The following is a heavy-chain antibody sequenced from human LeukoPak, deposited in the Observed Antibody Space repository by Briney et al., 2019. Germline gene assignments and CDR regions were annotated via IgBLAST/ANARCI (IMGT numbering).Heavy chain of an antibody. D-gene: IGHD2-15*01. CDR3: ARGDCSGVSCYSVDS. V-gene: IGHV1-2*02. CDR2: INPNIGGT. Sequence: ASVKVSCKASGYIFTASSIHRVRQAPRQGLEWMGWINPNIGGTSFAKKFQGRVTLTRDTSITTTYLELTGLRSDDTAVYFCARGDCSGVSCYSVDSWGQGTLVTVSS. CDR1: GYIFTASS. J-gene: IGHJ4*02.